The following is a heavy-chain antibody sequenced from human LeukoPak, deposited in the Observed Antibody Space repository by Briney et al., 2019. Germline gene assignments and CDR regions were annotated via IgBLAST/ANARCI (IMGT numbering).Heavy chain of an antibody. Sequence: GGSLRLSCAASGFTFSSYGMHWVRQAPGKGLEWVAFIRYDGSNKYYADSVKGRFTISRDNSKNTLYLQMNSLRAEDTAVYYCAREQQLVYYYYYYMDVWGKGTTVTVSS. V-gene: IGHV3-30*02. CDR1: GFTFSSYG. CDR2: IRYDGSNK. CDR3: AREQQLVYYYYYYMDV. D-gene: IGHD6-13*01. J-gene: IGHJ6*03.